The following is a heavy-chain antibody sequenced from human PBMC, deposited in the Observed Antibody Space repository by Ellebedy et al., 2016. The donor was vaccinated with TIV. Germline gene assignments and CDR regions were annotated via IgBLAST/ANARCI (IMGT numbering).Heavy chain of an antibody. J-gene: IGHJ5*02. Sequence: ASVKVSCKASGGTFSSYAISWVRQAPGQGLEWMGGIIPIFGTANYAQKFEGRVTITADESTSTAYMELSRLRSDDTAVYYCAREGVVGSSYSSGWYGWFDPWGQGTLVTVSS. CDR2: IIPIFGTA. CDR3: AREGVVGSSYSSGWYGWFDP. CDR1: GGTFSSYA. V-gene: IGHV1-69*13. D-gene: IGHD6-19*01.